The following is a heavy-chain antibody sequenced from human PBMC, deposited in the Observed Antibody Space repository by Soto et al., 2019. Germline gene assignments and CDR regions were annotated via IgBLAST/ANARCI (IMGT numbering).Heavy chain of an antibody. J-gene: IGHJ4*02. CDR1: EYTFTSYT. CDR2: INGGNGNT. D-gene: IGHD4-4*01. CDR3: ARELQGLYYFDY. Sequence: QVQVLQSGAEVKKPGDSVKVSCKASEYTFTSYTMHWVRQAPGQRLEWMGWINGGNGNTKYSQKFQGRVTITRDTSASTAYMELSSLRSDDTAVYYCARELQGLYYFDYWGQGTLVTVSS. V-gene: IGHV1-3*01.